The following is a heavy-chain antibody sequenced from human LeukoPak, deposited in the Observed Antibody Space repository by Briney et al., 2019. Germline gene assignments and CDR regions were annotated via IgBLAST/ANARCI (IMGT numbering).Heavy chain of an antibody. J-gene: IGHJ4*02. CDR3: AKDGNRYCSGGSCLGY. Sequence: GGSLRLSCAASGFTFSSYAMSWVRQAPGKGLEWVSAISGSGGNTYYADSVKGRFTISRDNSKNTLYLQMNSLRAEDTAVYYCAKDGNRYCSGGSCLGYWGQGTLVTVSS. D-gene: IGHD2-15*01. V-gene: IGHV3-23*01. CDR1: GFTFSSYA. CDR2: ISGSGGNT.